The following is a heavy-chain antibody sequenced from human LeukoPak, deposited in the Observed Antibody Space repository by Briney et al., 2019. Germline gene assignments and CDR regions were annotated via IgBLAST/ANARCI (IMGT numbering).Heavy chain of an antibody. D-gene: IGHD3-22*01. J-gene: IGHJ6*02. CDR3: ARNRASSSGPIRGYYYGMDV. CDR2: INPNSGGT. Sequence: GASVKVSCKASGYTFTGYYMHWVRQAPGQGLEWMGWINPNSGGTNYAQKFQGWVTMTRDTSISTAYMELSRLRSDDTAVYYCARNRASSSGPIRGYYYGMDVWGQGTTVTVSS. CDR1: GYTFTGYY. V-gene: IGHV1-2*04.